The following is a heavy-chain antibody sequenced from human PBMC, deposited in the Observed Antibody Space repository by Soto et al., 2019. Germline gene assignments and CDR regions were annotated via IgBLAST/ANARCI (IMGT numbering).Heavy chain of an antibody. V-gene: IGHV1-69*01. CDR3: ASIPTGVNAFHI. D-gene: IGHD7-27*01. CDR2: IIPILGTP. J-gene: IGHJ3*02. Sequence: QVQLVQSGAEVKKPGSLVKVSCKTSGGTFSSYAMNWVRQAPGQGLEWMGGIIPILGTPNNAQKFQGRVTITADESTSTAYMELSSLRSEDTAVYYCASIPTGVNAFHIWGQGTMVTVSS. CDR1: GGTFSSYA.